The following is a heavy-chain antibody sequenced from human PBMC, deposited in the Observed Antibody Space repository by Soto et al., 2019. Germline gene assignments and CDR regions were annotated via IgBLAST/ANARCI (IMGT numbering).Heavy chain of an antibody. CDR3: ARGYPLLPQAPAEYFQH. CDR1: GYTFTSCG. CDR2: ISAYNGNT. Sequence: ASVKVSCKASGYTFTSCGISWVRQAPGQGLEWMGWISAYNGNTNYAQKLQGRVTMTTDTSTSTAYMELRSLRSDDTAVYYCARGYPLLPQAPAEYFQHWGQGTLVTVSS. V-gene: IGHV1-18*04. D-gene: IGHD3-22*01. J-gene: IGHJ1*01.